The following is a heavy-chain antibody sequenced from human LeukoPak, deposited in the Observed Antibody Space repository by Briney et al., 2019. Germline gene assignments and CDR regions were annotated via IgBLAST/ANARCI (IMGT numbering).Heavy chain of an antibody. V-gene: IGHV1-18*01. CDR1: GYTFTSYG. D-gene: IGHD1-26*01. CDR3: ARVTYSGSYLGWYYGMDV. J-gene: IGHJ6*02. CDR2: ISAYNGNT. Sequence: ASVKVSCKASGYTFTSYGISWVRQAPGQGLEWMGWISAYNGNTNYAQKLQGRVTMTTDTSTSTAYMELRSLRSDDTAVYYCARVTYSGSYLGWYYGMDVWGQGTTVTVSS.